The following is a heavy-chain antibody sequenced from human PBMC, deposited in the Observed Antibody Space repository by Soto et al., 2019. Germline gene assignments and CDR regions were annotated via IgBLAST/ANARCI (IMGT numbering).Heavy chain of an antibody. CDR2: IIPIFGTA. D-gene: IGHD3-22*01. V-gene: IGHV1-69*06. J-gene: IGHJ4*02. CDR3: ASGYYDSSGAAYFDY. Sequence: SVKVSCKASGGTFSSYAISWVRQAPGQGLEWMGGIIPIFGTANYAQKFQGRVTITADKSTSTAYMELSSLRSEDTAVYYCASGYYDSSGAAYFDYWGQGTLVTAPQ. CDR1: GGTFSSYA.